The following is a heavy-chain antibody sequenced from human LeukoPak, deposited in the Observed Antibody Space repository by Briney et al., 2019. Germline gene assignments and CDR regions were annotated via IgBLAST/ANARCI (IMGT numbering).Heavy chain of an antibody. V-gene: IGHV1-2*02. CDR1: GYTFTGYY. J-gene: IGHJ4*02. Sequence: GASVKVSCKASGYTFTGYYMHWVRQAPGQGLEWMGWINPNSGGTNYAQKFQGRVTMTRDTSISTAYMELSRLRSDDTAVYYCARVDHSSWYVSDYWGQGTLVTVSS. CDR2: INPNSGGT. D-gene: IGHD6-13*01. CDR3: ARVDHSSWYVSDY.